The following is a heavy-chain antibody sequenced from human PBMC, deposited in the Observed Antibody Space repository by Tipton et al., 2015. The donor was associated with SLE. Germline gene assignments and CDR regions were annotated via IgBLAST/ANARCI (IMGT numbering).Heavy chain of an antibody. CDR2: VYYGGDT. D-gene: IGHD4-17*01. CDR1: GGSISRNSYY. Sequence: LRLSCIVSGGSISRNSYYWDWIRQPPGQGLEWIGSVYYGGDTYYNPSLKTRVTISVDTSKNQFSLRLNSVTAADTAVYYCARLYGMSLDSWGQGTLATVSS. J-gene: IGHJ4*02. CDR3: ARLYGMSLDS. V-gene: IGHV4-39*07.